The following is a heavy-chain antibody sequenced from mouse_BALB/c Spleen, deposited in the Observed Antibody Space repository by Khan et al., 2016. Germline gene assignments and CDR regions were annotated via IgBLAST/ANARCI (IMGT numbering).Heavy chain of an antibody. J-gene: IGHJ1*01. CDR3: ARLYGSRYWYFDV. D-gene: IGHD1-1*01. V-gene: IGHV1-85*01. CDR1: GYTFTSYD. Sequence: VQLQESGAELVKPGASVKLSCKASGYTFTSYDINWVRQRPEQGLEWIGWIFPGDGSTKYNEMFKGKATLTTDQSSSTAYMQLSRLTSDDSAVYFCARLYGSRYWYFDVWGAGTTVTVSS. CDR2: IFPGDGST.